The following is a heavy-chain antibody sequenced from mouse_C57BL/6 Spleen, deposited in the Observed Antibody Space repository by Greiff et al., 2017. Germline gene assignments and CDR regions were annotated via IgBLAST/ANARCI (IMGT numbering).Heavy chain of an antibody. V-gene: IGHV5-9*01. CDR2: ISGGGGNT. D-gene: IGHD6-5*01. J-gene: IGHJ2*01. CDR1: GFTFSSYT. Sequence: EVMLVESGGGLVKPGGSLKLSCAASGFTFSSYTMSWVRQTPEKRLEWVATISGGGGNTYYPDSVKGRFTISRDNAKKTLYLQMSSLRSEDTALYYCARQGLDYEYYFDYWGQGTTLTVSS. CDR3: ARQGLDYEYYFDY.